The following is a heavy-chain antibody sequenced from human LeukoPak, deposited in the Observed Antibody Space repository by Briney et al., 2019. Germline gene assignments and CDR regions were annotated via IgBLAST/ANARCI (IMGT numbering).Heavy chain of an antibody. J-gene: IGHJ4*02. CDR1: GFRFSTYG. CDR3: AKDRTHSSGWYFTDY. D-gene: IGHD6-19*01. V-gene: IGHV3-23*01. Sequence: GGSLRLSCVGSGFRFSTYGMSWVRQTPEKGLTWVSAISGSGVSTYYVDSVKGRFTISRDNSKNTLYLQMNSLRAEDTAVYYCAKDRTHSSGWYFTDYWGQGTLVTVSS. CDR2: ISGSGVST.